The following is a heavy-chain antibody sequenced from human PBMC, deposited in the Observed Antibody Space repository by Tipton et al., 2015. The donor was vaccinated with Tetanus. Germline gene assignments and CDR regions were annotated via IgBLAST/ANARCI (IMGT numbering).Heavy chain of an antibody. Sequence: TLSLTCTVSGASISTTSYYWGWVRQPPGKGLECIGSVYYGGTPYYNPSLKSRATISVDTSKNQFSLSLRSVTAADTAVYYCTTTAVGVPLDPWGQGTLVTVSS. CDR2: VYYGGTP. V-gene: IGHV4-39*01. CDR3: TTTAVGVPLDP. J-gene: IGHJ5*02. D-gene: IGHD6-13*01. CDR1: GASISTTSYY.